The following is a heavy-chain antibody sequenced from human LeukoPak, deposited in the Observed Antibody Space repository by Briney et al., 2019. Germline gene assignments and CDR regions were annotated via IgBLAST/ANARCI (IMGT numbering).Heavy chain of an antibody. J-gene: IGHJ4*02. Sequence: PSETLSLTCAVYGGSFSGYYWSWIRQPPGKGLEWIGEINHSGSTNYNPSLKSRVTISVGTSKNQFSLKLSSVTAADTAVYYCARRYGSGSYLWKGFDYWGQGTLVTVSS. CDR2: INHSGST. CDR1: GGSFSGYY. D-gene: IGHD3-10*01. V-gene: IGHV4-34*01. CDR3: ARRYGSGSYLWKGFDY.